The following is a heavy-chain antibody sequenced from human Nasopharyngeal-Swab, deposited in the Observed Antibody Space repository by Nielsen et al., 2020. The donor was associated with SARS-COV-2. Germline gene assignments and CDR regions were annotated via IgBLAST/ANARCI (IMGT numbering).Heavy chain of an antibody. CDR3: ARGLPPMDV. CDR1: GFTFSSYA. Sequence: GGSLRLSSAASGFTFSSYAMHWVRQAPGKGLEWVAVISYDGSNKYYADSVKGRFTISRDNSKNTLYLQMNSLRAEDTAVYYCARGLPPMDVWGQGTTVTVSS. V-gene: IGHV3-30-3*01. J-gene: IGHJ6*02. CDR2: ISYDGSNK.